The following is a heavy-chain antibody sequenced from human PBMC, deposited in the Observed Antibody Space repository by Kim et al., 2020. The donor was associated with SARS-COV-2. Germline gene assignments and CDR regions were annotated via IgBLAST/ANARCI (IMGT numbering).Heavy chain of an antibody. J-gene: IGHJ4*02. Sequence: YYVDSVKGRFTVSRDNAKNSLYLQMNSLRAEDTAIYYCARSGRIVVVPNVWGQGTLVTVSS. D-gene: IGHD2-2*01. CDR3: ARSGRIVVVPNV. V-gene: IGHV3-7*03.